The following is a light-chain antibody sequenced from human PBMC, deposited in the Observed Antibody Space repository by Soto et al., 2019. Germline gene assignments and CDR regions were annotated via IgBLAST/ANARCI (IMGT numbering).Light chain of an antibody. J-gene: IGKJ4*01. CDR2: ETS. V-gene: IGKV3-11*01. CDR3: QHHSNWLRT. Sequence: EIVMTQSPATLSVSPGGRATLSCRASQSIGDTLAWYQQKPGQAPRLLISETSNRATGIPGRFSGSGSGTDVTLTISSLEPEDFAVYYCQHHSNWLRTFGGGTKV. CDR1: QSIGDT.